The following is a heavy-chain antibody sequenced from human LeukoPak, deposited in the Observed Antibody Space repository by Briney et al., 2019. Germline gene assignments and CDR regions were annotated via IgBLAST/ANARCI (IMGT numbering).Heavy chain of an antibody. CDR2: IYYSGST. CDR1: GGSISSHY. CDR3: ARARQYYYYYYMDV. V-gene: IGHV4-59*11. J-gene: IGHJ6*03. Sequence: SETLSLTCTVSGGSISSHYWSWIRQPPGKGLEWIGYIYYSGSTNYNPPLKSRVTISVDTSKNQFSLKLSSVTAADTAVYYCARARQYYYYYYMDVWGKGTTVTVSS.